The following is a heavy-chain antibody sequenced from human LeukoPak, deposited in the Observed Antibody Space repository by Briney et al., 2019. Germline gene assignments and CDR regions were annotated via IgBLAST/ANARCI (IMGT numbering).Heavy chain of an antibody. CDR3: ARLYYGDYGYFDY. J-gene: IGHJ4*02. D-gene: IGHD4-17*01. Sequence: SETLSLTCTVSGGSISSYYWSWIRQPPGKGLEWIGYIYYSGSTNYNPSLKSRVTISVDTSKNRFSLKLSSVTAADTAVYYCARLYYGDYGYFDYWGQGTLVTVPS. CDR2: IYYSGST. V-gene: IGHV4-59*08. CDR1: GGSISSYY.